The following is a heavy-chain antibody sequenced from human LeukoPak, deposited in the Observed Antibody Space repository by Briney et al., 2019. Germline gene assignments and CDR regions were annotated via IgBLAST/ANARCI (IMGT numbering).Heavy chain of an antibody. CDR3: AKQERSYSSGWYVFDY. D-gene: IGHD6-19*01. CDR2: IRYDGSNK. V-gene: IGHV3-30*02. Sequence: GGSLRLSCAASGFTFSSYGMHWVRQAPGKGLEGVAFIRYDGSNKYYADSVKGRFTISRDNSKNTLYLQMNSLRAEDTAVYYCAKQERSYSSGWYVFDYWGQGTLVTVSS. CDR1: GFTFSSYG. J-gene: IGHJ4*02.